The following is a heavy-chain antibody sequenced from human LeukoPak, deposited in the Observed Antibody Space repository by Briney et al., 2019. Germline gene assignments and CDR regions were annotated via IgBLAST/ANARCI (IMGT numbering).Heavy chain of an antibody. CDR1: GFTFDDYG. D-gene: IGHD2-15*01. CDR2: INWNGGST. V-gene: IGHV3-20*04. CDR3: ARDSTQPGPVVVAATYAGFDY. Sequence: PGGSLRLXCAASGFTFDDYGMSWVRQAPGKGLEWVSTINWNGGSTGYADSVKGRFTISRENAKNSLYLQMNSLRVEDTALYYCARDSTQPGPVVVAATYAGFDYWGQGTLVTVSS. J-gene: IGHJ4*02.